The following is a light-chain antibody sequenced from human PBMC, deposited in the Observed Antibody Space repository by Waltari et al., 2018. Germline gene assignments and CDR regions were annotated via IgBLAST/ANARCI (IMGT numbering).Light chain of an antibody. J-gene: IGLJ3*02. V-gene: IGLV8-61*01. CDR3: ALYMGSGIWV. Sequence: QTVVTQEPSLSVSPGGTVPLPCALSSCSLSTTYYSHWYQQTPGQAPRTLVYKANARSSGVPDRFSGSILGNTAALTITGAQADDESDYYCALYMGSGIWVFGGGTRLTVL. CDR2: KAN. CDR1: SCSLSTTYY.